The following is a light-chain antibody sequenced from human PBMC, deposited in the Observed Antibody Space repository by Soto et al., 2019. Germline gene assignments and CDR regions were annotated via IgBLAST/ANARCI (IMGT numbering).Light chain of an antibody. Sequence: QSVLTQPPSASGTPGQRVTISCSGSTSNIGSHSVYWFQHLPGTAPKLLIITNNQRPSGVPDRFSGYKSGTSASLVISGLQSEDEADYYCATWDDSLKGVFGTGTKVTVL. CDR2: TNN. V-gene: IGLV1-44*01. CDR1: TSNIGSHS. J-gene: IGLJ1*01. CDR3: ATWDDSLKGV.